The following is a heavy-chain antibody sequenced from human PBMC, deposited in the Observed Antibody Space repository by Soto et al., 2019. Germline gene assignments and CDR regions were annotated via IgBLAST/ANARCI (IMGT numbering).Heavy chain of an antibody. V-gene: IGHV4-39*01. CDR2: IYYSGST. CDR3: ARHSALRVFDY. Sequence: SETLSLTCTVSVGSISSSSYYWGWIRQPPGKGLEWIGSIYYSGSTYYNPSLKSRVTISVDTSKNQFSLKLSSVTAADTAVYYCARHSALRVFDYWGQGTLVTVSS. D-gene: IGHD1-26*01. J-gene: IGHJ4*02. CDR1: VGSISSSSYY.